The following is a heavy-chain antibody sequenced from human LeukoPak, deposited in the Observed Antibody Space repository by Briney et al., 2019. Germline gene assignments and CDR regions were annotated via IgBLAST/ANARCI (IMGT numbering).Heavy chain of an antibody. J-gene: IGHJ3*02. D-gene: IGHD1-1*01. Sequence: GASVKVSCKASGYTFTGYYMHWVRQAPGQGLEWMGWINPNSGGTNYAQKFQGWVTMTRDTSISTAYMELSRLRSDDTAVYYCARGGWNDVPHDAFDIWGQGTMVTVSS. V-gene: IGHV1-2*04. CDR2: INPNSGGT. CDR1: GYTFTGYY. CDR3: ARGGWNDVPHDAFDI.